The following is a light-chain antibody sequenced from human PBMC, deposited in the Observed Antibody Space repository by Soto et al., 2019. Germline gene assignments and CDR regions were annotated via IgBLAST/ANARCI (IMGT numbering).Light chain of an antibody. CDR2: EGS. CDR3: CAYVGSITFHCV. V-gene: IGLV2-23*01. CDR1: SSDVGSYNL. Sequence: QSVLTQPASVSGSPGQSITISCTGTSSDVGSYNLVSWYQQHPGKAPKLMIYEGSKRPSGVSNRFSDSKSGNTASLTISGLYSYYEADYYCCAYVGSITFHCVIGTGTKVTGL. J-gene: IGLJ1*01.